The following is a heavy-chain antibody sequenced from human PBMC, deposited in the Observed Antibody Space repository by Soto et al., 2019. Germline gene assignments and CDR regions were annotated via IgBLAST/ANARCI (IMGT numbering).Heavy chain of an antibody. CDR2: IYHSGST. CDR3: ARVPDR. V-gene: IGHV4-30-2*01. D-gene: IGHD2-2*01. Sequence: PXETLSLTCAVSGGSISSGGYSWSWIRQPPGKGLEWIGYIYHSGSTYYNPSLKGRVTISVDRSKNQFSLKLSSVTAADTAVYYCARVPDRWGQGTLVTV. CDR1: GGSISSGGYS. J-gene: IGHJ5*02.